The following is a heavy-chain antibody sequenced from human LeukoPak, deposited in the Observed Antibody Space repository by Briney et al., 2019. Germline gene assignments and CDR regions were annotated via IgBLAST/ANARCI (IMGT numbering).Heavy chain of an antibody. CDR2: INHSGST. CDR3: ARGGWNPRPFDY. Sequence: PSETLSLTCAVYGGSFSGYYWSWIRQPPGKGLEWIGEINHSGSTNYNPSLKGRVTISVDTSKNQFSLKLSSVTAADTAVYYRARGGWNPRPFDYWGQGTLVTVSS. V-gene: IGHV4-34*01. J-gene: IGHJ4*02. D-gene: IGHD1-1*01. CDR1: GGSFSGYY.